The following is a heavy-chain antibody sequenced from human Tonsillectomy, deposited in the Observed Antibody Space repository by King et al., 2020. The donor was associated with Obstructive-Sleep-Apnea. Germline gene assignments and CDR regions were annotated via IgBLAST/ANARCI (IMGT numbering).Heavy chain of an antibody. J-gene: IGHJ4*02. D-gene: IGHD1-1*01. V-gene: IGHV3-48*04. Sequence: VQLVESGGGLVQPGGSLRLSCAASGFTFSTYNMNWVRQAPGKGLEWVSYISFSSSTIYYTDSVKGRFTISRDNAKNSLYLQINSLRAEDSAVYYCAGRLESSLAFDDWGQRTLVTVSS. CDR3: AGRLESSLAFDD. CDR1: GFTFSTYN. CDR2: ISFSSSTI.